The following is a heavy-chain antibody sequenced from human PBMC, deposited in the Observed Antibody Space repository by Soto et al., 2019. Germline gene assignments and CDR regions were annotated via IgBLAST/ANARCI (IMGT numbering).Heavy chain of an antibody. CDR1: GYTFTSCV. CDR3: AREKRNYDALDY. Sequence: QVQLLQSGLEVKRPGASVKVSCKTSGYTFTSCVISWVRQAPGQGLEWMGWISADNHNTNVAQNFQGRVTMTTDTSTTTVFLELSNLRSDDTAVYYCAREKRNYDALDYWGQGTLVTVSS. V-gene: IGHV1-18*01. D-gene: IGHD3-22*01. J-gene: IGHJ4*02. CDR2: ISADNHNT.